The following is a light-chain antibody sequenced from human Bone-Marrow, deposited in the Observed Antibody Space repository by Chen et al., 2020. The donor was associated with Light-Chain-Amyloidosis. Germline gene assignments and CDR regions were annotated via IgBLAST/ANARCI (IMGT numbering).Light chain of an antibody. Sequence: SYVLTQPSSVPVAPGQTATIACGGHNIGSTSVHWYQQTPGQAPLLVVYDDSDRPSGIPGRLSGSNSGNTATLTISRVEAGDEADYYCQVWDRSSDRPVFGGGTKLTVL. CDR1: NIGSTS. J-gene: IGLJ3*02. V-gene: IGLV3-21*02. CDR3: QVWDRSSDRPV. CDR2: DDS.